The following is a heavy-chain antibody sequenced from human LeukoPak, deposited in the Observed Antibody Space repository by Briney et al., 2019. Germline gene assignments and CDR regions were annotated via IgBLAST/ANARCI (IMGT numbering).Heavy chain of an antibody. V-gene: IGHV4-59*01. CDR1: GGSISIYY. Sequence: SETLSLTSTGSGGSISIYYWSWMRQAPGKGLEGIGYIYYSGSTNYNPFLKSRGTISVDPSKNQFSLKLSSVTAADTAVYYCARGTGTVGATLDYWGQGTLVTVHS. CDR3: ARGTGTVGATLDY. J-gene: IGHJ4*02. CDR2: IYYSGST. D-gene: IGHD1-26*01.